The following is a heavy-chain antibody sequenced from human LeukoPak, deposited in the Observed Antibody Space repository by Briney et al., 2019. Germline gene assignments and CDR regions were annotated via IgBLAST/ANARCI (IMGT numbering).Heavy chain of an antibody. Sequence: SVKVSCKASGGTFSSYAISWVRQAPGQGLEWMGRIIPIFGIANYAQKFQGRVTITPDKSTSTAYMELSSLRSEDTAVYYCARDSSGYFGEVYWGQGTLVTVSS. CDR3: ARDSSGYFGEVY. CDR2: IIPIFGIA. V-gene: IGHV1-69*04. CDR1: GGTFSSYA. J-gene: IGHJ4*02. D-gene: IGHD3-22*01.